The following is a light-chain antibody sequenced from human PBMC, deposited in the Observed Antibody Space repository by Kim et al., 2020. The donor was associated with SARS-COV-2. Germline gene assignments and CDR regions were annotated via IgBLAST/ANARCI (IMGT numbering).Light chain of an antibody. J-gene: IGKJ2*01. CDR1: QSISSR. Sequence: DIQMTQSPSTLSASVGDRVTITCRASQSISSRLAWYQQKPGKAPNLLIYDASSLESGVPSRFSGSGSGTEFTLSISSLQPDDFATYYCKQYNSYTYTFGQGTKLEI. CDR3: KQYNSYTYT. CDR2: DAS. V-gene: IGKV1-5*01.